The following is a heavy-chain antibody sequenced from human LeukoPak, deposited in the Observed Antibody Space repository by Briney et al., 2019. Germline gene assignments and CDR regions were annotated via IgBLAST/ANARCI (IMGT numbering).Heavy chain of an antibody. CDR3: AKDSDLTRDGGEFDY. CDR1: GFTFSSYG. V-gene: IGHV3-30*02. CDR2: IRYDGSNK. D-gene: IGHD7-27*01. J-gene: IGHJ4*02. Sequence: PGGSLRLSCAASGFTFSSYGMHWVRQAPGKGLEWVAFIRYDGSNKYYADSVKGRFTISRDNSKNTLYLQMNSLRAEDTAVYYCAKDSDLTRDGGEFDYWGQGTLVTVSS.